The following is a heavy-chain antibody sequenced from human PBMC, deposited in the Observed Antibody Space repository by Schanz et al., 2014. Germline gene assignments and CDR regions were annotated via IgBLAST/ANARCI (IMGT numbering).Heavy chain of an antibody. CDR1: GFTVSSNY. Sequence: EVQLVESGGGLVQPGGSLRLSCAASGFTVSSNYMSWVRQAPGKGLEWVSVIYGGGITYYADSVKGRFIIPRDNSKNTLYLQMNSLRAEDTAVYYCAKIRYDSSGYYLPYYGMDVWGQGTTVIVSS. CDR2: IYGGGIT. D-gene: IGHD3-22*01. V-gene: IGHV3-66*01. J-gene: IGHJ6*02. CDR3: AKIRYDSSGYYLPYYGMDV.